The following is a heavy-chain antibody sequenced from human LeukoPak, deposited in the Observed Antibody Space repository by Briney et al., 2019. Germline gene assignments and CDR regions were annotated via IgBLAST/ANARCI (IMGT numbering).Heavy chain of an antibody. CDR2: ITVSGGNT. V-gene: IGHV3-23*01. Sequence: PGASLRLSCAASGFTFSNDAMSWVRYAPGKGLGWVSAITVSGGNTYYADPVRGRFTISRDNSKNTVFLQTNSLRAEDTAVYYCAKWCDYDLLGGYYVSDYRRQGTLATVSS. D-gene: IGHD3-3*01. CDR3: AKWCDYDLLGGYYVSDY. J-gene: IGHJ4*02. CDR1: GFTFSNDA.